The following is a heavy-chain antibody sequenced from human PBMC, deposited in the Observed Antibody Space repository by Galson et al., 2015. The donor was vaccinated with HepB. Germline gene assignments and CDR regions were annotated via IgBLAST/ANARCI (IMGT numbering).Heavy chain of an antibody. CDR2: INPNSGDT. J-gene: IGHJ3*01. CDR3: ARDLRGGHPLSAFDF. CDR1: GYIFGYYH. V-gene: IGHV1-2*02. Sequence: SVKVSCKASGYIFGYYHIHWVRQAPGQGLEWMGWINPNSGDTNYAQEFQGRVTMATDTSITTTYMNLSSLGSGDTAIYYCARDLRGGHPLSAFDFWGHGTLVTVSS. D-gene: IGHD3-10*01.